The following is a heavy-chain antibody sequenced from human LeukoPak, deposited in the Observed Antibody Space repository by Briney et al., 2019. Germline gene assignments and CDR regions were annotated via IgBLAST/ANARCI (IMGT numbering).Heavy chain of an antibody. D-gene: IGHD2-2*01. J-gene: IGHJ4*02. CDR3: AKDLLGSTCCISGFDY. Sequence: GGSLRLSCAASGFTFSSYAMSWVRRAPGKGLEWVSSISGCGSSTDYADSVKGRFTISRDNSKNTLYLQMNSLRAEDTAVYYCAKDLLGSTCCISGFDYWGQGTLVTVSS. CDR2: ISGCGSST. V-gene: IGHV3-23*01. CDR1: GFTFSSYA.